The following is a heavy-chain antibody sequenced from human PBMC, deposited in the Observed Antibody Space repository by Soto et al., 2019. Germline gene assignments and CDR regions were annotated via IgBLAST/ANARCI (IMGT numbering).Heavy chain of an antibody. CDR1: GFTFSIYW. CDR2: INSDGSST. J-gene: IGHJ6*02. D-gene: IGHD3-3*01. V-gene: IGHV3-74*01. CDR3: ARGSLLEDYYYGMDV. Sequence: EVQLVESGGGLVQPGGSLRLSCAASGFTFSIYWMHWVRQAPGKGLVWVSRINSDGSSTSYADSVKGRFIISRDNAKNTLYVQMNSLRAEDTAVYYCARGSLLEDYYYGMDVWGQGTTVTVSS.